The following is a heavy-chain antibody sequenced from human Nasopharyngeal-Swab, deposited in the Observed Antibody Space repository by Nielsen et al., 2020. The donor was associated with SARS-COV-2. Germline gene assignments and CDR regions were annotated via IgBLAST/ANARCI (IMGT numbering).Heavy chain of an antibody. CDR2: VSHDGKIE. Sequence: GGSLRLSCAASGFPFSSYGMHWVRRAPGKGLEWVAVVSHDGKIEDYADSVKGRFTISRDIFKNTVYLQVNSLRVEDTAVYYCTRDGPSNYGTWDYWGQGTLVTVSS. J-gene: IGHJ4*02. CDR3: TRDGPSNYGTWDY. D-gene: IGHD4/OR15-4a*01. V-gene: IGHV3-30*03. CDR1: GFPFSSYG.